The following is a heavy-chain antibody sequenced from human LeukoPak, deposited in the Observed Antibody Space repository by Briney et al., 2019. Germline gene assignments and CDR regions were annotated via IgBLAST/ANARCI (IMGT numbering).Heavy chain of an antibody. J-gene: IGHJ6*02. CDR1: GGSISSYY. CDR2: INHSGST. V-gene: IGHV4-34*01. Sequence: SETLSLTCTVSGGSISSYYWSWIRQPPGKGLEWIGEINHSGSTNYNPSLKSRVTISVDTSKNQFSLKLSSVTAADTAVYYCAREKRKYSSGWHLAYYYYGMDVWGQGTTVTVSS. D-gene: IGHD6-19*01. CDR3: AREKRKYSSGWHLAYYYYGMDV.